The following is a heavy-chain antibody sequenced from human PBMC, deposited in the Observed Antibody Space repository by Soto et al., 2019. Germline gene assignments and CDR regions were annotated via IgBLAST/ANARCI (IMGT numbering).Heavy chain of an antibody. CDR1: GFTFSSYG. D-gene: IGHD6-13*01. V-gene: IGHV3-30*18. Sequence: GGSLRLSCAASGFTFSSYGMHWVRQAPGKGLEWVAVISYDGSNKYYADSVKGRFTISRDNSKNTLYLQMNSLRAEDTAVYYCAKVLIAAATSGYYYGMDVWGQGTTVTVSS. CDR3: AKVLIAAATSGYYYGMDV. J-gene: IGHJ6*02. CDR2: ISYDGSNK.